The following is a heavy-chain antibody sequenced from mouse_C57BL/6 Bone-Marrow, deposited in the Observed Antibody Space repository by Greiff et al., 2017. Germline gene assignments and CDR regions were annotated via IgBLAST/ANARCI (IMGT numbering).Heavy chain of an antibody. CDR1: GYTFTSYT. J-gene: IGHJ2*01. CDR2: INPSSGYT. V-gene: IGHV1-4*01. CDR3: ARSVVAKDYFDY. Sequence: QVQLKQSGAELARPGASVKMSCKASGYTFTSYTMHWVKQRPGQGLEWIGYINPSSGYTKYNQKFKDKATLTADKSSSTAYMQLSSLTSEDSAVYYCARSVVAKDYFDYWGQGTTLTVSS. D-gene: IGHD1-1*01.